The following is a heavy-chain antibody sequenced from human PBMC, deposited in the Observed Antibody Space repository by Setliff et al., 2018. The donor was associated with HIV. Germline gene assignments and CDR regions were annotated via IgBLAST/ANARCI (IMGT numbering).Heavy chain of an antibody. J-gene: IGHJ4*02. V-gene: IGHV4-34*01. CDR3: ARSPAAEGY. CDR2: INQSGST. CDR1: GGSFSGYY. D-gene: IGHD6-13*01. Sequence: TSETLSLTCAVYGGSFSGYYWSWIRQSPGKGLEWIGEINQSGSTNYNPSLKSRVTTSVDTSKNQFSLNLKSVTAADTAVYYCARSPAAEGYWGQGTLVTVSS.